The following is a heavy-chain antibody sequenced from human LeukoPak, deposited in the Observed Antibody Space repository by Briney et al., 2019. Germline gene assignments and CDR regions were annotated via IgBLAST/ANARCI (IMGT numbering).Heavy chain of an antibody. CDR2: ISSSSSYI. V-gene: IGHV3-21*01. J-gene: IGHJ5*02. D-gene: IGHD1-26*01. CDR1: GFTFSSYS. Sequence: GGSLRLSCAASGFTFSSYSMNWVRQAPGRGLEWVSSISSSSSYIYYADSVKGRFTISRDNAKNSLYLQMNSLRAEDTAVYYCARASYSGSYFGLDPWGQGTLVTVSS. CDR3: ARASYSGSYFGLDP.